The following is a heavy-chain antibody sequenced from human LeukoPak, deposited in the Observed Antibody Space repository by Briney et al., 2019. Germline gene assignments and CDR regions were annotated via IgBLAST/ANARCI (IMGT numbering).Heavy chain of an antibody. J-gene: IGHJ4*02. CDR3: ARQYSTSSEGDYFDY. D-gene: IGHD6-6*01. CDR2: INHSGST. V-gene: IGHV4-59*01. Sequence: PSETLSLTCTVSGASITTYYWTWIRQPPGKGLKWIGYINHSGSTNYHPSLKSRVTISLDTSRNQFSLRLSSVTAADTAVYFCARQYSTSSEGDYFDYWGQGSLVTVSS. CDR1: GASITTYY.